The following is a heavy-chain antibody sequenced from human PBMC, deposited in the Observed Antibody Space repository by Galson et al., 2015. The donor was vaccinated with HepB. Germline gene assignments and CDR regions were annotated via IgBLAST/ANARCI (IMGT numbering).Heavy chain of an antibody. Sequence: SMRLPCAASGFTFSNYAMTWVRQAPGKGLEWVSSISACGDTTYYADSVKGRFTISRDKAKKMLSLRTNSLRAEDTALYYCAKGGVWGSAARNYGMDVWGQGTTGTVSS. CDR3: AKGGVWGSAARNYGMDV. CDR1: GFTFSNYA. J-gene: IGHJ6*02. D-gene: IGHD7-27*01. CDR2: ISACGDTT. V-gene: IGHV3-23*01.